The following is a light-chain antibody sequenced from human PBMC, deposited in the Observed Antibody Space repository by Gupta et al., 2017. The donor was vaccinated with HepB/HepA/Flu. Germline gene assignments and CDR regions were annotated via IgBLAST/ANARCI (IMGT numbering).Light chain of an antibody. J-gene: IGKJ4*01. Sequence: IVLAQSPLSVPGSPGEPAYISCRSSQSLLHSNGYNYLDWYLQKPGQSPQLLIYLGSNRASGVPDRFSGSGSGTDFTLKISRVEAEDVGVYYCMQALQTPLTFGGGTKVEIK. CDR3: MQALQTPLT. CDR1: QSLLHSNGYNY. V-gene: IGKV2-28*01. CDR2: LGS.